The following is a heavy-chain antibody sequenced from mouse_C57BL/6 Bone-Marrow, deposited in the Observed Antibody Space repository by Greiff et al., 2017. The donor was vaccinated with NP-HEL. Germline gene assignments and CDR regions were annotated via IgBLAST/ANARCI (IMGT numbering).Heavy chain of an antibody. Sequence: EVQLQQSGPELVKPGASVKISCKASGYTFTDYYMNWVKQSHGKSLEWIGDINPNNGGTSYNQKLKGKATLTVDKSSSTAYMELRRLTSEDSAVYYCARGGARLLRHYYAMDYWGQGTSVTVSS. V-gene: IGHV1-26*01. CDR1: GYTFTDYY. CDR3: ARGGARLLRHYYAMDY. D-gene: IGHD1-2*01. J-gene: IGHJ4*01. CDR2: INPNNGGT.